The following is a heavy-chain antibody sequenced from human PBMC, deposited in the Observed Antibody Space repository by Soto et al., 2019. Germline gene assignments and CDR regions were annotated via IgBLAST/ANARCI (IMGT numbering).Heavy chain of an antibody. V-gene: IGHV3-30-3*01. CDR3: ARDGYRGRSDGFDI. CDR2: ISYDGNNE. Sequence: QVQLVESGGGVVQPGRSLRLSCAASGFTFSAYTMHWVRQPPGKGLEWVAVISYDGNNERYTDPVKGRFTVSRDNSKRTLYLQMNSLKSEDTAVYYCARDGYRGRSDGFDIWGQGTMVTVSS. D-gene: IGHD1-26*01. CDR1: GFTFSAYT. J-gene: IGHJ3*02.